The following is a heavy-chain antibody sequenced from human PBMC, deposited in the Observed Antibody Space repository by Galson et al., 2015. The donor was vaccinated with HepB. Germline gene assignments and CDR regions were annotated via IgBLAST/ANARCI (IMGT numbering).Heavy chain of an antibody. CDR1: GFTFSSYA. J-gene: IGHJ6*02. Sequence: SLRLSCAASGFTFSSYAMSWVRQAPGKGLEWVSAISGSGGSTYYADSVKGRFTISRDNSKNTLYLQMNSLRAEDTAVYFCAKAREGYCSSTSCYSRYYNGMDVWGQGTTVTVSS. CDR2: ISGSGGST. CDR3: AKAREGYCSSTSCYSRYYNGMDV. V-gene: IGHV3-23*01. D-gene: IGHD2-2*02.